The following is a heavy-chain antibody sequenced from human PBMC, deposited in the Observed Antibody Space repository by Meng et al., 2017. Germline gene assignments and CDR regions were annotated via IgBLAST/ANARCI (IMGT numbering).Heavy chain of an antibody. V-gene: IGHV3-53*01. J-gene: IGHJ4*02. CDR1: GFTFSDYY. D-gene: IGHD3-22*01. CDR2: IYSGGST. CDR3: ARGGSSGYYPSPRY. Sequence: GGSLRLSCAASGFTFSDYYMSWVRQAPGKGLEWVSVIYSGGSTYYADSVKGRFTISRDNSKNTLYLQMNSLRAEDTAVYYCARGGSSGYYPSPRYWGQGTLVTVSS.